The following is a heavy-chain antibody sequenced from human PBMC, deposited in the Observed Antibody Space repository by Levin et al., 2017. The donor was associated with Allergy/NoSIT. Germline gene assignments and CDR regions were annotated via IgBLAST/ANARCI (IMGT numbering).Heavy chain of an antibody. D-gene: IGHD3-3*01. CDR1: GGTFSSYA. J-gene: IGHJ5*02. CDR3: AISDFGVVILRPLNWFDP. V-gene: IGHV1-69*13. CDR2: IIPIFGTA. Sequence: SVKVSCKASGGTFSSYAISWVRQAPGQGLEWMGGIIPIFGTANYAQKFQGRVTITADESTSTAYMELSSLRSEDTAVYYCAISDFGVVILRPLNWFDPWGQGTLVTVSS.